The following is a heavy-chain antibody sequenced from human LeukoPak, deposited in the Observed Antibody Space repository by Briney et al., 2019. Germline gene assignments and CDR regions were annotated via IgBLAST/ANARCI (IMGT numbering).Heavy chain of an antibody. V-gene: IGHV1-18*01. J-gene: IGHJ3*02. CDR1: GYTFTNYN. CDR3: ARQPRDDAFDI. Sequence: ASVKVSCKTSGYTFTNYNINWVRQAPGQGIEWMGWISAYNGNTNSAQKFQGRVTMTTDTSTSTAYMELRSLTSDDTAVYYCARQPRDDAFDICGQGTMVTVSS. CDR2: ISAYNGNT.